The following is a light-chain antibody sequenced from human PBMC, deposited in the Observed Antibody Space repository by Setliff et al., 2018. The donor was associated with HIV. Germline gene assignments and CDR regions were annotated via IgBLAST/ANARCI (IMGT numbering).Light chain of an antibody. J-gene: IGLJ1*01. CDR2: EVR. CDR3: SSYAITNTLP. CDR1: SSDVGGYSH. V-gene: IGLV2-14*01. Sequence: QSALTQPASASGSPGQSITISRTGTSSDVGGYSHVSWYQQHPGKAPKLIIYEVRNRPSGVSNRFSGSKSGNTASLTISGLRAEDEADYYCSSYAITNTLPFGTGTKVTVL.